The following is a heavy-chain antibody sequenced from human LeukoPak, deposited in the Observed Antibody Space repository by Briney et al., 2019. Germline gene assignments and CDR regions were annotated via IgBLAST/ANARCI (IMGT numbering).Heavy chain of an antibody. CDR2: ISYDGSNK. J-gene: IGHJ4*02. CDR3: ARDPAIELYYFDY. Sequence: GGSLRLSCAASGFTFSSYAMHWVRQAPGKGLEWVAVISYDGSNKYYADSVKGRFTISRDNSKNTLYLQMNSLRAEDTAVYYCARDPAIELYYFDYWGQGTLATVSS. V-gene: IGHV3-30-3*01. D-gene: IGHD2-2*02. CDR1: GFTFSSYA.